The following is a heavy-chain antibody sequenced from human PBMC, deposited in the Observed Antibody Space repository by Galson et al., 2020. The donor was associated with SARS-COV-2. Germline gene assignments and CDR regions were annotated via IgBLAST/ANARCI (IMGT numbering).Heavy chain of an antibody. J-gene: IGHJ4*02. CDR1: GFTFSSYA. CDR2: ISYDGSNK. D-gene: IGHD2-2*01. V-gene: IGHV3-30-3*01. Sequence: SLKISCAASGFTFSSYAMHWVRQAPGKGLQWVAVISYDGSNKYYADSVKGRFTISRDNSKNTLYLQMNSLRAEDTAVYYCAAHNNLIVVVPAAIEDWGQGTLVTVSS. CDR3: AAHNNLIVVVPAAIED.